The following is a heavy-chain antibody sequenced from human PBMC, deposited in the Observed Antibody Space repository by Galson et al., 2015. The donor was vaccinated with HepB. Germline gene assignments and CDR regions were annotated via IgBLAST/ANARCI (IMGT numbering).Heavy chain of an antibody. D-gene: IGHD2/OR15-2a*01. CDR2: VFQRGST. Sequence: ATLSLTCNVSGGSVTSGNYYWTWIRQPPGKGLEYIGHVFQRGSTNYNPSLRSRVSISVDTSKNHFSLKLTSVTAADTAIYYCARTGEPTTLGGGGLLFDPWGQGTLVVVSS. V-gene: IGHV4-61*01. J-gene: IGHJ5*02. CDR3: ARTGEPTTLGGGGLLFDP. CDR1: GGSVTSGNYY.